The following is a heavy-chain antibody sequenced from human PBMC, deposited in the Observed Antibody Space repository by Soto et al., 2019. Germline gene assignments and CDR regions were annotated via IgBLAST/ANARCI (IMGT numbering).Heavy chain of an antibody. J-gene: IGHJ4*02. Sequence: QVQLVQSGAAVKKPGSSVKVSCKASGGTFSSYTISWVRQAPGQGLEWMGRIIPILGIANYAQKFQGRVTITADKSTSTAYMELSSLRSEDTAVYYCARGDYYGSGWNFDYWGQGTLVTVSS. CDR1: GGTFSSYT. CDR3: ARGDYYGSGWNFDY. V-gene: IGHV1-69*02. CDR2: IIPILGIA. D-gene: IGHD3-10*01.